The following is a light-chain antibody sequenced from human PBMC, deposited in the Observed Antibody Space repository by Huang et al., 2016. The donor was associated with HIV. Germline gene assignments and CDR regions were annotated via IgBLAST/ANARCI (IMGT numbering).Light chain of an antibody. J-gene: IGKJ1*01. V-gene: IGKV1-39*01. CDR1: QSISGY. CDR2: GAS. Sequence: DIQMTQSPSSLSASVGDRVTITCRASQSISGYLNWYQQKPGKAPSLLIYGASSLQGGVSSRFSCSGSGTDFSLTISSLQPEDFATYYCQQSYSDPRTFGQGTKVEIK. CDR3: QQSYSDPRT.